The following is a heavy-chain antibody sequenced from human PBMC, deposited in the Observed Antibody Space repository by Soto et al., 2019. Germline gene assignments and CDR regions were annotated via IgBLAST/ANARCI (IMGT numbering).Heavy chain of an antibody. CDR2: INTGNGNT. J-gene: IGHJ6*02. CDR1: GYSFTTHA. Sequence: GASVKASCKASGYSFTTHAMIWVRQAPGQRPEWMGWINTGNGNTRYSPKFQGRVNITRDTSASTAYMELSSLKSEDTAVYYCARGEQLYHYYYGMDVWGQGSTVTVSS. CDR3: ARGEQLYHYYYGMDV. V-gene: IGHV1-3*04.